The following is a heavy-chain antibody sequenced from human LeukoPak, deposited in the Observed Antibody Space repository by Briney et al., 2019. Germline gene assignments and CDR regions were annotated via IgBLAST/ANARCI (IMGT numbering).Heavy chain of an antibody. CDR1: GYTLTELS. Sequence: ASVKVSCKVSGYTLTELSMHWVRQAPGKGLEWMGGFDPEDGETIYAQKFQGRVTMTEDTSTDTAYMELSSLRSEDTAVYYCATLLNRYCSSTSCYRGNWFDPWGQGTLVTVSS. CDR2: FDPEDGET. D-gene: IGHD2-2*01. V-gene: IGHV1-24*01. CDR3: ATLLNRYCSSTSCYRGNWFDP. J-gene: IGHJ5*02.